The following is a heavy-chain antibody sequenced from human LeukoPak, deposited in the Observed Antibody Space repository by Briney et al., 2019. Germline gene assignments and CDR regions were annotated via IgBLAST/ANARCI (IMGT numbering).Heavy chain of an antibody. CDR2: ISASGGST. D-gene: IGHD2-2*01. J-gene: IGHJ4*02. Sequence: GGSLRLSCAASGFTFSTYAMTWVRQAPGKGLEWVSGISASGGSTYYADSVKGRFTISRDNSKNTLYLQMNSLRAEDTAVYYCASSYCSSTSCYDLDYWGQGTLVTVSS. V-gene: IGHV3-23*01. CDR1: GFTFSTYA. CDR3: ASSYCSSTSCYDLDY.